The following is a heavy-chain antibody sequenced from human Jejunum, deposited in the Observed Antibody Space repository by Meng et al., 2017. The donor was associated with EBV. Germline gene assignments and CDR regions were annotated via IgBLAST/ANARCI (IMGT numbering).Heavy chain of an antibody. D-gene: IGHD3-16*02. J-gene: IGHJ4*02. CDR1: GGTFTNYA. V-gene: IGHV1-69*06. Sequence: VQSGHPGAEVNKPGAAVKVSCKASGGTFTNYAFSWVRQAPGQGLEWIGGVIPIFGTANYAQKFQGRVTLTADKSTSTAYMQLSSLRSEDTAVYYCARSFGGVLADSFDYWGQGTLVTVSS. CDR2: VIPIFGTA. CDR3: ARSFGGVLADSFDY.